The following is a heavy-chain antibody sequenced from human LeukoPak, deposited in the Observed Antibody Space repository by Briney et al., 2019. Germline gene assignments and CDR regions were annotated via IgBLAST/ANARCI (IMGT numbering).Heavy chain of an antibody. CDR3: TRHSPLRYFDPDFDY. CDR2: IRSKAYGGTT. V-gene: IGHV3-49*03. Sequence: PGGSLRLSCTASGFTFGDYAMSWFRQAPGKGLEWVGFIRSKAYGGTTEYAASVKGRFTISRDDSKSIAYLQMNSLKTEDTAVYYCTRHSPLRYFDPDFDYWGQGTLVTVSS. J-gene: IGHJ4*02. D-gene: IGHD3-9*01. CDR1: GFTFGDYA.